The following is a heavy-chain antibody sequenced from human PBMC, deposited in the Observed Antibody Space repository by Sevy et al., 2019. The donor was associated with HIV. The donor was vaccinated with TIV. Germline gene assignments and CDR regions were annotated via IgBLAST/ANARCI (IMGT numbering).Heavy chain of an antibody. CDR3: AKDRTPYSSSSIAWFDP. CDR2: ISYDGSNK. Sequence: GGSLRLSCAASGFTFSSYGMHWVRQAPGKGLEWVAVISYDGSNKYYAESVKGRFTISRDNSKNTLYLQMNSLRAEDTAVYYCAKDRTPYSSSSIAWFDPWGQGTLVTVSS. V-gene: IGHV3-30*18. J-gene: IGHJ5*02. CDR1: GFTFSSYG. D-gene: IGHD6-6*01.